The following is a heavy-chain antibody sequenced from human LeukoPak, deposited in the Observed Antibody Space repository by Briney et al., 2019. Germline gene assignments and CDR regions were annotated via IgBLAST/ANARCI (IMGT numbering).Heavy chain of an antibody. Sequence: GGSLRLSCVASGFTFSDYYMSWIRQAPGRGLEWVSYISNSDTTIDYADSVKGRFTMSRDNAKNSLFLQMNSLRAEDTALYYCARFNGDYYRIDYWGQGTLVTVSS. J-gene: IGHJ4*02. D-gene: IGHD4-17*01. CDR2: ISNSDTTI. CDR3: ARFNGDYYRIDY. CDR1: GFTFSDYY. V-gene: IGHV3-11*01.